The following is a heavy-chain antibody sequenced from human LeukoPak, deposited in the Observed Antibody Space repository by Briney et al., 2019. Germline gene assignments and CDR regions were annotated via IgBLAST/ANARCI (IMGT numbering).Heavy chain of an antibody. D-gene: IGHD5-18*01. J-gene: IGHJ4*02. CDR3: ARDITAMVTSTFDY. V-gene: IGHV3-30*04. Sequence: GWSRRLACAASGFTFSRYARHWVRQAPGKGLEWVAVISYDGSNKYYADSVKGRFTISRDNSKNTLYLQMNSLRAEDTAVYYCARDITAMVTSTFDYWGQGTLVTVSS. CDR2: ISYDGSNK. CDR1: GFTFSRYA.